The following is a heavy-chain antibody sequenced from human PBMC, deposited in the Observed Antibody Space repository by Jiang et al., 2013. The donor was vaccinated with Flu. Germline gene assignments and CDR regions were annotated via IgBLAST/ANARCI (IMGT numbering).Heavy chain of an antibody. CDR1: GDTLKNSA. V-gene: IGHV1-69*01. CDR3: ARDLLAAEGYGYYGMDV. Sequence: GAEVKKPGPSVKISCKASGDTLKNSAISWVRRAPGQGLEWMGGIIPYIRTTKHAQKFQGRVMITADESTSTAFMELSRLTSEDTAVYYCARDLLAAEGYGYYGMDVWGHGTTVSVSS. CDR2: IIPYIRTT. J-gene: IGHJ6*02. D-gene: IGHD6-13*01.